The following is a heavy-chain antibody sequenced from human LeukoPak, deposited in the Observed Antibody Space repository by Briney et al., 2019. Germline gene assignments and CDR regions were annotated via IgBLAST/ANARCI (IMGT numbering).Heavy chain of an antibody. D-gene: IGHD6-19*01. Sequence: GGSLRLSCAASGFTFSSYSMNWVRQAPGQGLEWVSSISSSRSYIFYADSVKGRFTISRDNAKNSLYLQMNSLRAEDTAVYYCARRLASGWYGMDVWGQGTTVTVSS. J-gene: IGHJ6*02. CDR1: GFTFSSYS. CDR2: ISSSRSYI. V-gene: IGHV3-21*01. CDR3: ARRLASGWYGMDV.